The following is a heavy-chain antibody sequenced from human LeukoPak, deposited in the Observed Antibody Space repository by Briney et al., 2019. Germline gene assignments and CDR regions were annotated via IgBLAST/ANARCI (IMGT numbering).Heavy chain of an antibody. CDR1: GFTVSSNY. D-gene: IGHD3-10*01. V-gene: IGHV3-7*01. Sequence: GGSLRLSCAASGFTVSSNYMSWVRQAPGKGLEWVATIRQGGSEKYYVDSVKGRFTISRDDAKNSLYLQMNSLRGEDTAVYYCARAANYYASGFWRFDPWGQGTLVTVSS. CDR2: IRQGGSEK. CDR3: ARAANYYASGFWRFDP. J-gene: IGHJ5*02.